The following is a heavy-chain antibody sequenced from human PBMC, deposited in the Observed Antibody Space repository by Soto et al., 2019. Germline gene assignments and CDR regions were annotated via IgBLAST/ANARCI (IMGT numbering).Heavy chain of an antibody. J-gene: IGHJ4*02. Sequence: PSDTLSLTCTVFGGSIRSGDYYWSWIRQPPGKGLEWIGDIYYSGSTYYNPSLKSRVTISVDTSKNQFSLKLSSLTAADTAVYYCGYGRTAEDLDNWGEGTLVTVSS. V-gene: IGHV4-30-4*02. D-gene: IGHD3-16*01. CDR2: IYYSGST. CDR1: GGSIRSGDYY. CDR3: GYGRTAEDLDN.